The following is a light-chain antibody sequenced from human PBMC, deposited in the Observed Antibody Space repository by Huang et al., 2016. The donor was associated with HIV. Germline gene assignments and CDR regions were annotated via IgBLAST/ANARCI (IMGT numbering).Light chain of an antibody. Sequence: EIVMTQSPATLSVSPGERATLSCRASQSVSSNLAWYQQKPGQAPRLLIDGASTRATVIPARFSGSGSGTEFTLTISSLQSEDFAVYYCQQYNNWLGTFGQGTKLEIK. CDR2: GAS. CDR3: QQYNNWLGT. CDR1: QSVSSN. V-gene: IGKV3-15*01. J-gene: IGKJ2*01.